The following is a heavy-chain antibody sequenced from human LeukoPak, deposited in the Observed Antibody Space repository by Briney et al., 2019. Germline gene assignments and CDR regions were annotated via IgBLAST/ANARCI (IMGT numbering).Heavy chain of an antibody. CDR2: VYYSGST. D-gene: IGHD5-18*01. V-gene: IGHV4-59*01. Sequence: SETLSLTCTASGGSISSYYWNWIRQPPGKGLEWLGYVYYSGSTNYNPSLKSRLTISVDTSKNQFSLKLSSVTAADTAVYYCARRSLTALSWFDPWGQGALVTVSS. CDR1: GGSISSYY. J-gene: IGHJ5*02. CDR3: ARRSLTALSWFDP.